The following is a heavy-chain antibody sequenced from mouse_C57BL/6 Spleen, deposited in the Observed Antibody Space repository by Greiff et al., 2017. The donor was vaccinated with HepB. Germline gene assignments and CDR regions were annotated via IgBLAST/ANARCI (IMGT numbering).Heavy chain of an antibody. J-gene: IGHJ3*01. D-gene: IGHD1-3*01. Sequence: VQLQQPGAELVRPGSSVKLSCKASGYTFTSYWMHWVKQRPIQGLEWIGNIDPSDSETHYNQKFKDKATLTVDKSSSTAYMQLSSLTSEDSAVYYCARGDITKVVAPPFAYWGQGTLVTVSA. CDR3: ARGDITKVVAPPFAY. CDR2: IDPSDSET. V-gene: IGHV1-52*01. CDR1: GYTFTSYW.